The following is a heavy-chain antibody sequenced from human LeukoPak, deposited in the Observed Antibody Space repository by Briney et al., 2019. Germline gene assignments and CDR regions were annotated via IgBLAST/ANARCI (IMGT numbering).Heavy chain of an antibody. CDR3: AREYCSSTSCYTGDAFDI. J-gene: IGHJ3*02. D-gene: IGHD2-2*02. Sequence: SETLSLTCAVYGGSFSGYYWSWICPPPGKGLEWIGEINHSGSTNYNPSLKSRVTISVDTSKNQFSLKLSSVTAADTAVYYCAREYCSSTSCYTGDAFDIWGQGTMVTVSS. CDR2: INHSGST. V-gene: IGHV4-34*01. CDR1: GGSFSGYY.